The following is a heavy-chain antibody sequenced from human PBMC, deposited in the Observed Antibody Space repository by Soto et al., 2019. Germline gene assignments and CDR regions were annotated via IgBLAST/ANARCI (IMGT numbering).Heavy chain of an antibody. CDR3: ARDSGRYTIFGVVTLDAFDI. V-gene: IGHV1-2*04. Sequence: GASVKVSCKASGYTFTGYYMHWVRQAPGQGLEWMGWINPNSGGTNYAQKFQGWVTMTRDTSISTAYMELSRLRSDDTAVYYCARDSGRYTIFGVVTLDAFDIRGQGTMVTVSS. J-gene: IGHJ3*02. CDR2: INPNSGGT. CDR1: GYTFTGYY. D-gene: IGHD3-3*01.